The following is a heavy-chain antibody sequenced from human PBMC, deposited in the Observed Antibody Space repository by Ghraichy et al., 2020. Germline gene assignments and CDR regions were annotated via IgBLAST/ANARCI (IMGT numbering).Heavy chain of an antibody. J-gene: IGHJ5*02. Sequence: RGSLRLSCAASGFTFSSYSMNWVRQAPGKGLEWVSYISSSSSTIYYADSVKGRFTISRDNAKNSLYLQMNSLRDEDTAVYYCARDSFAYCGGDCYIWWFDPWGQGTLVTVSS. CDR3: ARDSFAYCGGDCYIWWFDP. D-gene: IGHD2-21*02. CDR2: ISSSSSTI. CDR1: GFTFSSYS. V-gene: IGHV3-48*02.